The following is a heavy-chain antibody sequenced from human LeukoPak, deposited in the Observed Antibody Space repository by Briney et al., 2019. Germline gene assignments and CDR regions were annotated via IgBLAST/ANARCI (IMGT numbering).Heavy chain of an antibody. CDR3: ARGPRPPSDFLEASYYFDY. Sequence: SETLSLTCTVSGGSISSSSYYWGWIRQPPGKGLEWIGSIYYSGSTYCNPSLKSRVTISVDTSKNQFSLELSSVTAADTAVYYCARGPRPPSDFLEASYYFDYWGQGTLVTVSS. D-gene: IGHD3-3*01. CDR1: GGSISSSSYY. V-gene: IGHV4-39*01. CDR2: IYYSGST. J-gene: IGHJ4*02.